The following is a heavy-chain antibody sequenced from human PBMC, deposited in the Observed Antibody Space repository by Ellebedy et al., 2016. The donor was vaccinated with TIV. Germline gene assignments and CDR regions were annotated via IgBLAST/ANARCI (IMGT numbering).Heavy chain of an antibody. D-gene: IGHD4-17*01. Sequence: GGSLRLSCAAPGFTFSSYWMSWVRQAPGKGLEWVANINQDGSEKYYVDSVKGRFTISRDNARNSLYLQTNSLGADDTAVYYCATDGSYGDYRSPAHAFEFWGQGTMVTVSS. CDR1: GFTFSSYW. CDR3: ATDGSYGDYRSPAHAFEF. CDR2: INQDGSEK. V-gene: IGHV3-7*04. J-gene: IGHJ3*01.